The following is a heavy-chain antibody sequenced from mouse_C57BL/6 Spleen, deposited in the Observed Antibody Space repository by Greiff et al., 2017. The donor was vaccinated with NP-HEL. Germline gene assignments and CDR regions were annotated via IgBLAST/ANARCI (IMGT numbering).Heavy chain of an antibody. CDR1: GYTFTDYE. Sequence: VKLVESGAELVRPGASVTLSCKASGYTFTDYEMHWVKQTPVHGLEWIGAIDPETGGTAYNQKFKGKAILTADKSSSTAYMELRSLTSEDSAVYYCTELGDFDYWGQGTTLTVSS. J-gene: IGHJ2*01. CDR2: IDPETGGT. CDR3: TELGDFDY. D-gene: IGHD4-1*01. V-gene: IGHV1-15*01.